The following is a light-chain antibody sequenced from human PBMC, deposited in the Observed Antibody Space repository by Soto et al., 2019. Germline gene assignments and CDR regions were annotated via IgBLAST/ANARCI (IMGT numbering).Light chain of an antibody. J-gene: IGKJ5*01. CDR1: QDISSN. CDR2: DAY. CDR3: QQANSLSIT. V-gene: IGKV1-12*01. Sequence: DIQMTQSPSSVSGSVGDSVILRCRASQDISSNLAWYQQRPGKAPKLLIYDAYSLQSGVTSRFSGSGSGTDFTISISGLQPEDFGTYYCQQANSLSITFGQGTRLDIK.